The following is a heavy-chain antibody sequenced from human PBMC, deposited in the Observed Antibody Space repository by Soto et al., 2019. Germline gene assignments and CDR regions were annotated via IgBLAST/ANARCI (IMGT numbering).Heavy chain of an antibody. Sequence: PGESLKISCKGSGCSLTSYWIGWVRQMPGKGLEWMGIIYPGDSDTRYSPSFQGQVTISADKSISTAYLQWSSLKASDTAMYYCARLFYNYDILTGYHDSAHYYYYMDVWGKGTTVTVSS. CDR3: ARLFYNYDILTGYHDSAHYYYYMDV. D-gene: IGHD3-9*01. V-gene: IGHV5-51*01. J-gene: IGHJ6*03. CDR1: GCSLTSYW. CDR2: IYPGDSDT.